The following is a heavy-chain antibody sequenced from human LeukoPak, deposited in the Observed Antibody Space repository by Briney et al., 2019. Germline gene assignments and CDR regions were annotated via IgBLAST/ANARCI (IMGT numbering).Heavy chain of an antibody. V-gene: IGHV1-24*01. CDR1: GYTLTELS. CDR3: ATGRSIVVVLRPSGHYYGMDV. D-gene: IGHD2-15*01. CDR2: FDPEDGET. J-gene: IGHJ6*02. Sequence: GASVKVSCKVSGYTLTELSMHWVRQAPGKGLEWMGGFDPEDGETIYAQKFQGRVTMTEDTSTDTAYMELSSLRSEDTAVYYCATGRSIVVVLRPSGHYYGMDVWGQGTTVTVSS.